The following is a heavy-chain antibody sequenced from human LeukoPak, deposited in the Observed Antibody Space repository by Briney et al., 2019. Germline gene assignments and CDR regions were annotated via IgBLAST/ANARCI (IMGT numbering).Heavy chain of an antibody. J-gene: IGHJ4*02. CDR3: AKGGAGAKSVAAVDY. CDR2: VSGSGAST. D-gene: IGHD6-19*01. Sequence: LPGVSLRLSCAASGFTFSSYGMGWVRQAPGKGLEWVSAVSGSGASTFYADSVKGRFTISRDNSKNTLYLQMNSLRAEDTAVYYCAKGGAGAKSVAAVDYWGQGTLVTVSS. V-gene: IGHV3-23*01. CDR1: GFTFSSYG.